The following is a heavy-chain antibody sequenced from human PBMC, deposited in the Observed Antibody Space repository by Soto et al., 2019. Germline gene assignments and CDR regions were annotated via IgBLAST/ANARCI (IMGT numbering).Heavy chain of an antibody. D-gene: IGHD3-3*01. CDR2: LSAYNGNT. V-gene: IGHV1-18*04. J-gene: IGHJ6*02. CDR1: GYTFTSYG. CDR3: ARDSYGSTYYDFWSGSYGMDV. Sequence: ASVKVSCKASGYTFTSYGISWVRPAPLQGLEWMGWLSAYNGNTNYAQKLQGRVTMTTDKSTSTAYMELRSLRSDDTAVYYCARDSYGSTYYDFWSGSYGMDVWGQGTTVTVSS.